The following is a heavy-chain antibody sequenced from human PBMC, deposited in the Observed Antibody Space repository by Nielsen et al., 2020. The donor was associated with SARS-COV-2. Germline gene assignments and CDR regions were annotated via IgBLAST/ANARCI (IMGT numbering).Heavy chain of an antibody. J-gene: IGHJ6*02. D-gene: IGHD5-18*01. Sequence: GGSLRLSCAASGFTFSSYGMHWVLQAPGKGLEWVAFIRYDGSNKYYADSVKGRFTISRDNSKNTLYLQMNSLRAEDTAVYYCAKRDLREYTAMARRYYGMDVWGQGTTVTVSS. CDR1: GFTFSSYG. CDR3: AKRDLREYTAMARRYYGMDV. CDR2: IRYDGSNK. V-gene: IGHV3-30*02.